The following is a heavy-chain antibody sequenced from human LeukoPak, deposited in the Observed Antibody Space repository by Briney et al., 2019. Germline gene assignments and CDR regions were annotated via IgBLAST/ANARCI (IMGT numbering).Heavy chain of an antibody. CDR2: IYHSGST. D-gene: IGHD6-19*01. V-gene: IGHV4-4*02. CDR1: GGSTSSSNW. Sequence: SETLSLTCAVSGGSTSSSNWWSWVRQPPGKGLEWIGEIYHSGSTNYNPSLKSRVTISVDTSKNQFSLKLSSVTAADTAVYYCARGAVAYYYFDNWGQGTLVTVSS. J-gene: IGHJ4*02. CDR3: ARGAVAYYYFDN.